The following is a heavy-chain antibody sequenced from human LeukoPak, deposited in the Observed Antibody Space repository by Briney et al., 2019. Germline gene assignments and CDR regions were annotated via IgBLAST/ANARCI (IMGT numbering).Heavy chain of an antibody. D-gene: IGHD6-13*01. J-gene: IGHJ4*02. CDR2: IRYDGSGK. Sequence: PGGSLRLSCATSGFTFSSYGMHWVRQAPGKGLEWVAFIRYDGSGKYYADSVKGRFTISRDNSKNTLYLQMNSLRAEDTAVYYCAKDSSSSWSTFDYWGQGTLVTVSS. V-gene: IGHV3-30*02. CDR3: AKDSSSSWSTFDY. CDR1: GFTFSSYG.